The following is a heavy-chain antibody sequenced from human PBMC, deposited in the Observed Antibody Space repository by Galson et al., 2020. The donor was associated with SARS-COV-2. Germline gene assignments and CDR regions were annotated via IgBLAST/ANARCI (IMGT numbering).Heavy chain of an antibody. CDR1: GGSISSGSYY. CDR3: ARRKVYYDSSGYLDY. CDR2: IYYRGST. Sequence: SETLSLTCTVSGGSISSGSYYWGWIRQPPGKGLEWIGSIYYRGSTYYNPSLKSRVSISVDTSNNQFSLKLSSVTAPDTAVYYCARRKVYYDSSGYLDYWGQGTLVTVSS. J-gene: IGHJ4*02. D-gene: IGHD3-22*01. V-gene: IGHV4-39*01.